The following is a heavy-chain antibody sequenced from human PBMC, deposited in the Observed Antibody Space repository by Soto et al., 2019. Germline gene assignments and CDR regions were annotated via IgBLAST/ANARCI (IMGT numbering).Heavy chain of an antibody. V-gene: IGHV5-51*01. D-gene: IGHD1-1*01. CDR3: ARGGASTRTFDY. CDR1: GYNFAGYW. Sequence: GESLKISCKGSGYNFAGYWIAWVRQMPGKGLELMGIIYPSDSDTRYRPSFQGQVTISADKSISSAYLQWSSLRASDTAMYYCARGGASTRTFDYWGHGTPVTVSS. CDR2: IYPSDSDT. J-gene: IGHJ4*01.